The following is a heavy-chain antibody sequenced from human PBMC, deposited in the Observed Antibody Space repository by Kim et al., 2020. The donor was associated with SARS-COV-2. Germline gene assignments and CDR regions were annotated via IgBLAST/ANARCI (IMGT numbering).Heavy chain of an antibody. CDR1: DGSISTDY. CDR2: VYYNGRS. Sequence: SETLSLTCIVSDGSISTDYWNWIRQPPGKGLEWVGSVYYNGRSRYNPSLKSRVTISVDASKNQFSLKVTSLTAADTAMYYCARSYSNNWYWFDYWGQGTL. D-gene: IGHD6-13*01. J-gene: IGHJ4*02. CDR3: ARSYSNNWYWFDY. V-gene: IGHV4-59*01.